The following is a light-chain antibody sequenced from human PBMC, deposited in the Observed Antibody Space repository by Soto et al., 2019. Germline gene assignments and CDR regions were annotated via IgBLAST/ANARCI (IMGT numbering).Light chain of an antibody. CDR3: GSWDNSLSAVV. J-gene: IGLJ2*01. Sequence: QSALTQPPSVSAAPGQKVTISCSGSNSNIGYNYVSWYQQLPGTAPKVLIFDSNKRPSGIPDRFSGSKSGTSATLGITGLQTGDEADYYCGSWDNSLSAVVFGGGTKLTVL. V-gene: IGLV1-51*01. CDR2: DSN. CDR1: NSNIGYNY.